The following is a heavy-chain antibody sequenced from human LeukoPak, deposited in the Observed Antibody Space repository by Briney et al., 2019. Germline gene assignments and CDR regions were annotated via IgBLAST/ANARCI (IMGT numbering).Heavy chain of an antibody. CDR3: ARGGQDLGYCSSTSCPNLYFAY. CDR1: GFTFSSYS. D-gene: IGHD2-2*01. V-gene: IGHV3-21*01. J-gene: IGHJ4*02. Sequence: GGSLRLSCAASGFTFSSYSMNWVRQAPGKGLEWVSSISSSSSYIYYADSVKGRFTISRDNAKNSLYLQMNSLRAADTAVYYCARGGQDLGYCSSTSCPNLYFAYWGQGTLVTVSS. CDR2: ISSSSSYI.